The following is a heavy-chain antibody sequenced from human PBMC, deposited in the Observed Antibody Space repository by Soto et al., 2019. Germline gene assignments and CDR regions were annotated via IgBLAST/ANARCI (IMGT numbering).Heavy chain of an antibody. CDR2: IYHTGST. D-gene: IGHD1-1*01. CDR3: ARATGTLRSRNCDY. Sequence: SETLCLTWSVSGGSISTVGHYWTWIRQPPGKGLEWIGSIYHTGSTYYSKSLRSRLTMSVDTSKSQFSLRLSSVTAADTAVYYCARATGTLRSRNCDYWGQGSLVTVSS. CDR1: GGSISTVGHY. V-gene: IGHV4-31*02. J-gene: IGHJ4*02.